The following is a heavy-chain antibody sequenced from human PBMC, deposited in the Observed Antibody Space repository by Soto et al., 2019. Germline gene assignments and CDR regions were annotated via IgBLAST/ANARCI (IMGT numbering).Heavy chain of an antibody. D-gene: IGHD3-3*01. CDR3: ARLRGSYYDFWSGYYNWFDP. V-gene: IGHV4-39*01. J-gene: IGHJ5*02. CDR2: IYYSGST. CDR1: GGSISSSSYY. Sequence: SETLSLTCTVSGGSISSSSYYWGWIRQPPGKGLEWIGSIYYSGSTYYNPSLKSRVTISEDTSKNQFSLKLSSVTAADTAVYYCARLRGSYYDFWSGYYNWFDPWGQGTLVTVSS.